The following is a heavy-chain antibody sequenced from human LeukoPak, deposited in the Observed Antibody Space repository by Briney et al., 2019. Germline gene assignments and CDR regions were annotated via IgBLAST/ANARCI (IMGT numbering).Heavy chain of an antibody. V-gene: IGHV1-2*02. J-gene: IGHJ1*01. Sequence: ASVTVSFTSSGYTFTVYYMHWVRQAPGQGLEWMGWINPNSGGTNYAQKFQGRVTMTRDTSISTAYMELSRLRSDDTAVYYCATEWPLRDWGQGTLVTVSS. D-gene: IGHD5-24*01. CDR2: INPNSGGT. CDR1: GYTFTVYY. CDR3: ATEWPLRD.